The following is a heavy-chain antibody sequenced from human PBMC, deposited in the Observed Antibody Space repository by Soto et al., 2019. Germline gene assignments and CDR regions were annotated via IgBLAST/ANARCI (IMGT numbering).Heavy chain of an antibody. CDR2: LYYSGST. V-gene: IGHV4-59*01. Sequence: SETLSLTCTVSGVSISSYSWSWIRQPPGKGLEWIGYLYYSGSTSYNPSLRSRVTISVDTSKNQFSLKLGSVTAADTAVYYCAKGVLYCSRTSCYSGAFDIWGQGTMVTVSS. J-gene: IGHJ3*02. CDR3: AKGVLYCSRTSCYSGAFDI. D-gene: IGHD2-2*01. CDR1: GVSISSYS.